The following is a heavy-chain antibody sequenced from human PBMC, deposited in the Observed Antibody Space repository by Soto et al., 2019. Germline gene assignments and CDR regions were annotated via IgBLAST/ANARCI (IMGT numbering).Heavy chain of an antibody. Sequence: GGSLRLSCAASGFTFSSYAMHWVCQAPGKGLEWVAVISYDGNNKYYADSVKGRFTISRDNSKNTLYLQMNSLRAKDTAIYYCARGPSSLTRFDYWGQGTLVTVS. CDR1: GFTFSSYA. J-gene: IGHJ4*02. V-gene: IGHV3-30-3*01. D-gene: IGHD2-2*01. CDR3: ARGPSSLTRFDY. CDR2: ISYDGNNK.